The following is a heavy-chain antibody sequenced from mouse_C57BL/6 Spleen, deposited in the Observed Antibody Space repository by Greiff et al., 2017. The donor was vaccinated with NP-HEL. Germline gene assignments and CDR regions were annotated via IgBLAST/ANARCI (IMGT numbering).Heavy chain of an antibody. Sequence: EVQLQQSGAELVKPGASVKLSCKASGFTFTDYYMHWVKQRTEQGLEWIGRIDPEDGDTKYAPKFQGKATITADTSSNTAYLQLSSLTSEDAAVYYCAHGEYVEYFDYWGQGTTLTVSS. CDR2: IDPEDGDT. D-gene: IGHD2-13*01. V-gene: IGHV14-2*01. CDR1: GFTFTDYY. J-gene: IGHJ2*01. CDR3: AHGEYVEYFDY.